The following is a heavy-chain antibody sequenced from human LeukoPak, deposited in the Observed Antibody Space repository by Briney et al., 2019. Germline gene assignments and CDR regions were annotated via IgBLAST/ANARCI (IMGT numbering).Heavy chain of an antibody. CDR2: IYHSGST. V-gene: IGHV4-4*02. Sequence: SGTLSLTCAVSGGSISSSNWWSWVRQPPGKGLEWIGEIYHSGSTNYNPSLKSRVTISVDKSKNQFSLKLSSVTAADTAVYYCARVWDGYKNLLDAFDIWGQGTMVTVSS. J-gene: IGHJ3*02. CDR1: GGSISSSNW. D-gene: IGHD5-24*01. CDR3: ARVWDGYKNLLDAFDI.